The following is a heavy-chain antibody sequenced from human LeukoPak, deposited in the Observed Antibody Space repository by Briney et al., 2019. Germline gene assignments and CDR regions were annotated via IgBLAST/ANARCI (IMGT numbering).Heavy chain of an antibody. V-gene: IGHV3-30*02. D-gene: IGHD3-3*01. J-gene: IGHJ6*04. CDR1: GFTFSSYA. CDR3: AKDPPVGRFLEWYPLLTDV. CDR2: IRYDGSNK. Sequence: PGGSLRLSCAASGFTFSSYAMHWVRQAPGKGLEWVAFIRYDGSNKYYADSVKGRFTISRDNSKNTLYLQMNSLRAEDTAVYYCAKDPPVGRFLEWYPLLTDVWGKGTTVTVSS.